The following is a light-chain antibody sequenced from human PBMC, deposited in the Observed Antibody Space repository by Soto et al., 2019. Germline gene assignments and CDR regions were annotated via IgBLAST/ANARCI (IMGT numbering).Light chain of an antibody. J-gene: IGLJ3*02. Sequence: QSVLTQPASVSGSPGQSITTSCTGTSSDVGGYNYVSWYQQHPGKAPKLMIYEVSNRPSGVSNRFSGSKSGNTASLTISGLQAEEEADYYCSSYTSSSTRVFGGGTKLTVL. CDR3: SSYTSSSTRV. V-gene: IGLV2-14*01. CDR1: SSDVGGYNY. CDR2: EVS.